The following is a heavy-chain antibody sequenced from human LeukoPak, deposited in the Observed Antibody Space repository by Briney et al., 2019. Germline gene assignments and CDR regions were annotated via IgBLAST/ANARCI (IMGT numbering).Heavy chain of an antibody. CDR2: INWNGGST. J-gene: IGHJ5*02. D-gene: IGHD3-3*01. CDR3: ARENYDFWSGYPISNWFDP. V-gene: IGHV3-20*04. CDR1: GFTFDDYS. Sequence: RPGGSLRLSCAASGFTFDDYSMSWVRQAPGKGLEWVSGINWNGGSTGYADSVKGRFTISRDNAKNSLYLQMNSLRAEDTALYYCARENYDFWSGYPISNWFDPWGQGTLVTVSS.